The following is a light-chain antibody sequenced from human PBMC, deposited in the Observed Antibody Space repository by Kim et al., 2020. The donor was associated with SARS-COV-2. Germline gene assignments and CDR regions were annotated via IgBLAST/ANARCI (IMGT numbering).Light chain of an antibody. CDR1: KLGDQY. J-gene: IGLJ2*01. CDR3: QAWDRSTEL. V-gene: IGLV3-1*01. Sequence: SYELTQPPSVSVSPGQTASITCSGDKLGDQYTCWYQQKPGQSPVLVIYEDVKRSSGIPERSSASISGNTATLTISGTQHADEADYHCQAWDRSTELFGGG. CDR2: EDV.